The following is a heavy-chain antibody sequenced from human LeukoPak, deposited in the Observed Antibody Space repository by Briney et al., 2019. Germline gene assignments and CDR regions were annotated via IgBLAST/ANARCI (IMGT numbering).Heavy chain of an antibody. Sequence: SETLSLTCTVSGGSVSSSYWSWIRQPPGKGLEWIGYISDTGSTNYNPSLKSRVTISVDTSKNQFSLKLSSVTAADTAVYYCARHDRGSGWYSGNHNFAYWGQRTLVTVSS. J-gene: IGHJ4*02. D-gene: IGHD6-19*01. CDR3: ARHDRGSGWYSGNHNFAY. V-gene: IGHV4-59*08. CDR2: ISDTGST. CDR1: GGSVSSSY.